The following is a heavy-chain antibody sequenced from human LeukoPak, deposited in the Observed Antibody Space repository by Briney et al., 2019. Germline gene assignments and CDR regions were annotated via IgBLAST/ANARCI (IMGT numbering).Heavy chain of an antibody. CDR3: AKDRIDNGCIATRPEFDY. CDR2: ISGSSSRT. J-gene: IGHJ4*02. V-gene: IGHV3-23*01. D-gene: IGHD6-13*01. Sequence: GGSLRLSCVASGFTFSNYAMSWVRQAPGKGLEWVSGISGSSSRTFYAVSVKGRFTMPRDNAKNTLYLQMNSLRAEDTAVYYWAKDRIDNGCIATRPEFDYWGQGTLVTVSS. CDR1: GFTFSNYA.